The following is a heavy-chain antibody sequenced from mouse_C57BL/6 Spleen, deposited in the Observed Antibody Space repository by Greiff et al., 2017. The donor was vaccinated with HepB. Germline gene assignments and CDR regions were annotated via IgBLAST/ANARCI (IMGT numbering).Heavy chain of an antibody. CDR2: ISYDGSN. J-gene: IGHJ4*01. D-gene: IGHD6-1*01. Sequence: EVQLVESGPGLVKPSQSLSLTCSVTGYSITSGYYWNWIRQFPGNKLEWMGYISYDGSNNYNPSLKNRISITRDTSKNQFFLKLNSVTTEDTATYYCAKDPFSRYAMDYWGQGTSVTVSS. CDR1: GYSITSGYY. CDR3: AKDPFSRYAMDY. V-gene: IGHV3-6*01.